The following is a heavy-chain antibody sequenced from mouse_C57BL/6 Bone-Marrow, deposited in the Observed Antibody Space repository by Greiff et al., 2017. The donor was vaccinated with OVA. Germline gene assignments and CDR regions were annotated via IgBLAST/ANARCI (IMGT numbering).Heavy chain of an antibody. J-gene: IGHJ2*01. CDR1: GYTFTDYN. Sequence: EVQLQQSGPELVKPGASVKMSCKASGYTFTDYNMHWVKQSHGKSLEWIGYINPNNGGTSYNQKFKGKATLTVNKSSSTAYMELRSLTSEDSAVYYCARDDYGSSSIDYWGQGTTLTVSS. D-gene: IGHD1-1*01. CDR2: INPNNGGT. CDR3: ARDDYGSSSIDY. V-gene: IGHV1-22*01.